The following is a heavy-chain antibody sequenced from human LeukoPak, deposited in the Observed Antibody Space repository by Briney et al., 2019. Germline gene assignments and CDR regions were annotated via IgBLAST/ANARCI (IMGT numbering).Heavy chain of an antibody. CDR3: AKGEDYDILTGYRELDY. CDR2: ITGGHYPT. V-gene: IGHV3-23*01. CDR1: GFSFSSFA. J-gene: IGHJ4*02. Sequence: PGGSLRLSCAASGFSFSSFAMTWVRQAPGKGLEWVSSITGGHYPTYNTDSVKGRFTISRDNSKNTVYLQMNSLRAEDTAVYYCAKGEDYDILTGYRELDYWGQGTLVTVSS. D-gene: IGHD3-9*01.